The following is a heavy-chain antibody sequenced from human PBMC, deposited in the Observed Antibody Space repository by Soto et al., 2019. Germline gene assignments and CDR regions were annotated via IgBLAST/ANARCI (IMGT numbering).Heavy chain of an antibody. CDR2: IYWDDDK. CDR1: GFSLSTSGVG. Sequence: QITLKESGPTLVKPTQTLTLTCTFSGFSLSTSGVGVGWIRQPPGKALEWIALIYWDDDKRYSPSLKSRLTITKDTSKNQVVLTMTNMDPVDTATYYCAHRPSYCSGYSCYSGFDYWGQGTLVTVSS. CDR3: AHRPSYCSGYSCYSGFDY. D-gene: IGHD2-15*01. J-gene: IGHJ4*02. V-gene: IGHV2-5*02.